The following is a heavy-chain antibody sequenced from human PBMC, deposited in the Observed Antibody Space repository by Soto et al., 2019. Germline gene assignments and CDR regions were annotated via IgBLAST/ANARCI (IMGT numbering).Heavy chain of an antibody. Sequence: PWESLKISCKGSGYSFTSYWISWVRQMAGKGLEWMGRIDPSDSYTNYSPSFQGHVTISADKSISTAYLQWSSLKASDTAMYYCARHVREYDSGRYYAMDVWGQGTTVTVSS. CDR2: IDPSDSYT. J-gene: IGHJ6*02. V-gene: IGHV5-10-1*01. CDR1: GYSFTSYW. D-gene: IGHD3-10*01. CDR3: ARHVREYDSGRYYAMDV.